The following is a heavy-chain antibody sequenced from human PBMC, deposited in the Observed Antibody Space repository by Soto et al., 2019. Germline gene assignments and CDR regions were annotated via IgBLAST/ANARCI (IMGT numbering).Heavy chain of an antibody. Sequence: GGSLRLSCAASGFTFSDRYMDWVRQAPGKGLEWVGRTKNKANSYTTEYAASVKGRVTISRDYSRDSVYLQMNSLKTDDTAVYYCTIEGAYPGPDFDYWGQGTLVTVSS. V-gene: IGHV3-72*01. CDR2: TKNKANSYTT. D-gene: IGHD3-16*01. CDR3: TIEGAYPGPDFDY. CDR1: GFTFSDRY. J-gene: IGHJ4*02.